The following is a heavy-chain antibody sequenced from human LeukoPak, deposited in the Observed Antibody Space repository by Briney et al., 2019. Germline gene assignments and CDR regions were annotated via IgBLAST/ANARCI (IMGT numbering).Heavy chain of an antibody. CDR3: ARVEGLSSSPRTLRY. D-gene: IGHD2-15*01. V-gene: IGHV1-2*02. CDR2: INPNSGDT. J-gene: IGHJ4*02. Sequence: ASVKVSCKASGYIFTDFYIHWVRQAPGQGLEWMGYINPNSGDTSYQQNFQGRVTMTRATSISTAYMELSKLISDDTAIYYCARVEGLSSSPRTLRYWGQGTLVSVSS. CDR1: GYIFTDFY.